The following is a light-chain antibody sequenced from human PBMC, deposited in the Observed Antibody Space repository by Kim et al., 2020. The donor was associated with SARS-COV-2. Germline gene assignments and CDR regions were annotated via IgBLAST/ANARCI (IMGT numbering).Light chain of an antibody. J-gene: IGKJ2*01. Sequence: DIQMTQSPSTLSASVGDRVTITCRASQSISSWLAWYQQKPGKAPRLLIYDVSRLESGVPLRFSGSGSGTEFTLTISGLQPEDFATYYCQQDDSYSMETNYKYTFGQGTKVDIK. CDR1: QSISSW. CDR2: DVS. V-gene: IGKV1-5*01. CDR3: QQDDSYSMETNYKYT.